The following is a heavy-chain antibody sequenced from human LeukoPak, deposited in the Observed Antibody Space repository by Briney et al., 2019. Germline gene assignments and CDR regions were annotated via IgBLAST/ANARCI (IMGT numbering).Heavy chain of an antibody. CDR1: GYTSTGYY. Sequence: ASVKVSCKASGYTSTGYYMHWVRQAPGQGLEWMGWINPNSGGTNYAQKFQGRVTMTRDTSISTAYMEVSRLRSDDTAVYYCAREYGDYGNWFDPWGQGTLVTVSS. D-gene: IGHD4-17*01. V-gene: IGHV1-2*02. CDR2: INPNSGGT. CDR3: AREYGDYGNWFDP. J-gene: IGHJ5*02.